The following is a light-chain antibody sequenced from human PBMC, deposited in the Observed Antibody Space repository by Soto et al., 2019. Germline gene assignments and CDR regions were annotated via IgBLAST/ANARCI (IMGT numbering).Light chain of an antibody. CDR3: LQHSTYPLT. CDR1: QGIRND. V-gene: IGKV1-17*01. CDR2: AAS. J-gene: IGKJ1*01. Sequence: DIQMTQFPSSLSASVGDRVTITCRASQGIRNDLAWYQQKPGKAPKRLIYAASSLQSGVPSRFSGSGCGTEFTLAISSLQPEDFANFYCLQHSTYPLTFGQGTKVEIK.